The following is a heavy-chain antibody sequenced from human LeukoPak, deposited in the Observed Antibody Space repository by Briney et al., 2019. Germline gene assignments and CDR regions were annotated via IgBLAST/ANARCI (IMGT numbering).Heavy chain of an antibody. Sequence: GSLRLSCVASGFTFSGYWMSWIRQTPGKGLEWIGYIYYSGSTNYNPSLKSRVTTSIDTSKNQFSLKLSSVTAADTAVYYCARVSPSDYYGSGSYFFDYWGQGTLVTVSS. J-gene: IGHJ4*02. CDR2: IYYSGST. CDR1: GFTFSGYW. D-gene: IGHD3-10*01. V-gene: IGHV4-59*01. CDR3: ARVSPSDYYGSGSYFFDY.